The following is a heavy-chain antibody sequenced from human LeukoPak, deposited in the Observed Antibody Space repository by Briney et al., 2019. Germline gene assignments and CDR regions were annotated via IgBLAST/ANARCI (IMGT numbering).Heavy chain of an antibody. Sequence: SETLSLTCTVSGVSISSSSYYWGWIRQPPGQGVEWIGSGYYSGTTYYNPSLKSRVTISVDTSKNQFSLKLTSVTAADTAVYYCARPHSGGSCFAGWGQGTLVTVSS. CDR2: GYYSGTT. CDR1: GVSISSSSYY. CDR3: ARPHSGGSCFAG. D-gene: IGHD2-15*01. V-gene: IGHV4-39*01. J-gene: IGHJ4*02.